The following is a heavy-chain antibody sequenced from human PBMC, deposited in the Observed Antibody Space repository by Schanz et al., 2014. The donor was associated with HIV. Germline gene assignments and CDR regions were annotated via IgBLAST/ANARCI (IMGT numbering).Heavy chain of an antibody. Sequence: EVQLLESGGGVVQPGRSLRLSCAASGFTFSDYAMTWVRQAPGKGLQWVSSITDSGDKTDYTDSVKGRFTISRDNSRNTLFLQMDSLRVDDTAVYYCAQMGAFAAFDIWGHGTVVTVSS. CDR3: AQMGAFAAFDI. CDR1: GFTFSDYA. CDR2: ITDSGDKT. J-gene: IGHJ3*02. D-gene: IGHD3-16*01. V-gene: IGHV3-23*01.